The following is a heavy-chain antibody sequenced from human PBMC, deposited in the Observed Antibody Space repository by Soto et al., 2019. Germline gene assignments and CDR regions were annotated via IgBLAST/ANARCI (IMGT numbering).Heavy chain of an antibody. CDR2: INSDGSST. D-gene: IGHD6-13*01. CDR1: GFTFSSYW. CDR3: AREAAAGHDAFDI. Sequence: GGSLRLSCAASGFTFSSYWMHWVRQAPGKGLVWVSRINSDGSSTSYADSVKGRFTISRDNAKNTLYLQMNSRRAEDTAVYYCAREAAAGHDAFDIWGQGTMVTVSS. V-gene: IGHV3-74*01. J-gene: IGHJ3*02.